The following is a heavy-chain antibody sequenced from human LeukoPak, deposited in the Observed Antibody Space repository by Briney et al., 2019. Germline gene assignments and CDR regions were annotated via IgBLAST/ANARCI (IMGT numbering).Heavy chain of an antibody. CDR3: ARTKYYYGSGSYYKGNWFDP. V-gene: IGHV4-34*01. Sequence: SETLSLTCAVYGGSFSGYYWSWIRQPPGKGLEWIGQINRSGSTKYNPSLKSRVTISVDTSKNQFSMKLSSVTAADTAVYYCARTKYYYGSGSYYKGNWFDPWGQGTLVTVSS. J-gene: IGHJ5*02. CDR2: INRSGST. CDR1: GGSFSGYY. D-gene: IGHD3-10*01.